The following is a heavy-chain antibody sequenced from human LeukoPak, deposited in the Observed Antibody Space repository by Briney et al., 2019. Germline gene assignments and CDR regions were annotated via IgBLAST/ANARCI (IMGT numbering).Heavy chain of an antibody. Sequence: VSVKVSCKASGYTFTSYGISWVRQAPGQGLEWMGWISAYNGNTNYAQKLQGRVTMTTDTSTSTAYMELRSLRSDDTAVYYCARSNGSRFYGSSHAFDPWGQGTLVTVSS. V-gene: IGHV1-18*01. CDR2: ISAYNGNT. CDR1: GYTFTSYG. CDR3: ARSNGSRFYGSSHAFDP. J-gene: IGHJ5*02. D-gene: IGHD3-10*01.